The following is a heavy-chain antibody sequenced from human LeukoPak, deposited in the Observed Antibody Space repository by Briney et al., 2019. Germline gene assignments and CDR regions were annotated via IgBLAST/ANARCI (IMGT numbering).Heavy chain of an antibody. J-gene: IGHJ4*02. V-gene: IGHV3-23*01. CDR1: GFTFNNYA. CDR2: ISGSDDNT. CDR3: ANDFXH. Sequence: GGSLRLSCAASGFTFNNYAMSWVRQAPGKGLEWVSTISGSDDNTYYADSVKGRFTISRDISKNTLYLQMNSLRADDTAVYYCANDFXHWGQGTLVTVSS.